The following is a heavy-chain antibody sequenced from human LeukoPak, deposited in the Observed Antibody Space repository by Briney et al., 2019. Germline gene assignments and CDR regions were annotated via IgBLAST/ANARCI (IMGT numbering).Heavy chain of an antibody. CDR2: MNPNSGNT. V-gene: IGHV1-8*03. CDR3: ASGGWNYYDSSGLIAFDI. Sequence: ASVKVSCEASGYTFTSYGINWVRQATGQGLEWMGWMNPNSGNTGYAQKFQGRVTITRNTSISTAYMELSSLRSEDTAVYYCASGGWNYYDSSGLIAFDIWGQGTMVTVSS. CDR1: GYTFTSYG. J-gene: IGHJ3*02. D-gene: IGHD3-22*01.